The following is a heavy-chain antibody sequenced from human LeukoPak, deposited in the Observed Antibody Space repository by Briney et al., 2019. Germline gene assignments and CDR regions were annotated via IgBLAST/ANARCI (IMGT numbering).Heavy chain of an antibody. Sequence: PGGSLRPSCAVSGFTFSNYGMNWVRQAPGKGLEWVSAISGSGDNTYYADSVKGRFTISRDNSKNTLYLQMNSLRAGDTAVYFCAKDLSPGHYWGQGILVIVSS. D-gene: IGHD2/OR15-2a*01. CDR3: AKDLSPGHY. J-gene: IGHJ4*02. CDR2: ISGSGDNT. V-gene: IGHV3-23*01. CDR1: GFTFSNYG.